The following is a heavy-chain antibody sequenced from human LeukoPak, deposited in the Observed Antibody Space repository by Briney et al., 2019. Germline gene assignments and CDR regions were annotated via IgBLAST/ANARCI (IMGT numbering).Heavy chain of an antibody. D-gene: IGHD3-10*01. V-gene: IGHV3-15*01. CDR1: GFTFSNAW. CDR2: IKSKTDGGTR. CDR3: TTALWFGEPDDY. Sequence: PGGSLRLSCAASGFTFSNAWMSWVRQAPGKGLEWVGRIKSKTDGGTRDYAAPVKGRFTISRDDSKNTLYLQMNSLKNEDTAVYYCTTALWFGEPDDYWGQGTLVTVSS. J-gene: IGHJ4*02.